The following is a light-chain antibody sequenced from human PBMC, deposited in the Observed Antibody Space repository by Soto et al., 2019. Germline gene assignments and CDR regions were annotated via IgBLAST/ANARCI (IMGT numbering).Light chain of an antibody. CDR1: GSNIGSNY. CDR3: SSYAGSRGV. Sequence: QSVLTQPPSASGTPGQKVTISCSGSGSNIGSNYVYWYHQFPGTAPKLLIYKSNQRPSGVPDRFSGSKSGTSASLAISGLRSEDEADYYCSSYAGSRGVFGGGTKLTVL. V-gene: IGLV1-47*01. J-gene: IGLJ3*02. CDR2: KSN.